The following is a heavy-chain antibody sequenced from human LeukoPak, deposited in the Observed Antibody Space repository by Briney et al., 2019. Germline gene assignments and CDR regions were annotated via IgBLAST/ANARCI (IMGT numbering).Heavy chain of an antibody. CDR2: ISAYNGNT. V-gene: IGHV1-18*01. D-gene: IGHD2-21*02. Sequence: GASVKVSCKASGYTFTSYGISWVRQAPGQGLEWMGWISAYNGNTNYAQKLQGRVTMTTDTSTSTAYMELRSLRSDDTAVYYCARLDCGGDCPYYYYYYMDVWGKGTTVTVSS. CDR1: GYTFTSYG. J-gene: IGHJ6*03. CDR3: ARLDCGGDCPYYYYYYMDV.